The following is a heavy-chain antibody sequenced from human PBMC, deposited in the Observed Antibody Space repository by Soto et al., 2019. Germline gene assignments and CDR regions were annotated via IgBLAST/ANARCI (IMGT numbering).Heavy chain of an antibody. V-gene: IGHV3-7*01. CDR2: IKQDGSEK. Sequence: PGGSLRLSCAASGFTFSSYWMSWVRQAPGKGLEWVANIKQDGSEKYYVDSVKGRFTISRDNAKNSLYLQMNSLRAEDTAVYYCARGLATSTAKSNRFDYWGQGTLVTVSS. CDR3: ARGLATSTAKSNRFDY. D-gene: IGHD5-12*01. J-gene: IGHJ4*02. CDR1: GFTFSSYW.